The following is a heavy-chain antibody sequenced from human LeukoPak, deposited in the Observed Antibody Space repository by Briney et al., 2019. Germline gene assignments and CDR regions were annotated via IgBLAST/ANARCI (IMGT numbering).Heavy chain of an antibody. CDR3: ARSGSYFSFDI. CDR2: IYQSGST. Sequence: SETLSLTCAVAVGSISGGGYSWSWIRQSPGKGLEWIGYIYQSGSTYYNPSLKSRVTISVDRSKNQFSLKLSSLTAADTAVYYCARSGSYFSFDIWGQGTMVTVSS. J-gene: IGHJ3*02. CDR1: VGSISGGGYS. D-gene: IGHD1-26*01. V-gene: IGHV4-30-2*06.